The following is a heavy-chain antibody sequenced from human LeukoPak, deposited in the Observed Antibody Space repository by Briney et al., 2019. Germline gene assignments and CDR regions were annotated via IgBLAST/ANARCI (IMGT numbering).Heavy chain of an antibody. Sequence: ASVKVSCKASGYTFTSYGISWVRQAPGQGLEWMGWISAYNGNTNYAQKLQGRVTMTRDTSTSTVYMELSSLRSEDTAVYYCARGVVDTAMGGFDYWGQGTLVTVSS. D-gene: IGHD5-18*01. CDR2: ISAYNGNT. J-gene: IGHJ4*02. V-gene: IGHV1-18*01. CDR1: GYTFTSYG. CDR3: ARGVVDTAMGGFDY.